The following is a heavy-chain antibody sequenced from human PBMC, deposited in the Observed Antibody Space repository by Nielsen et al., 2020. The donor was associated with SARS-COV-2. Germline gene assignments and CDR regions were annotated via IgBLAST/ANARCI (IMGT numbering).Heavy chain of an antibody. Sequence: DSVKGRFTISRDNFKNTLYLQMNSLSTEDTAVYYCAKSNVVRGIIGYYFEYWGRGTAVNVSS. V-gene: IGHV3-30*02. D-gene: IGHD3-10*01. J-gene: IGHJ4*02. CDR3: AKSNVVRGIIGYYFEY.